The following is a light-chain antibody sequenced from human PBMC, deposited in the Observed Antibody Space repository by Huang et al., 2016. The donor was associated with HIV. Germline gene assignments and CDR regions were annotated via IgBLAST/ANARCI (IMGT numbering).Light chain of an antibody. J-gene: IGKJ1*01. CDR2: DAS. V-gene: IGKV3-11*01. CDR1: QSVDFY. Sequence: EIVLTQSPATLSVSPGERATLSCRASQSVDFYLAWYQQKPGQPPRLLIYDASKRATGIPARFSASGSGTGFTLTISTLEPEDFAVYYCQQRGDWPPKWTFGQGTKVEFK. CDR3: QQRGDWPPKWT.